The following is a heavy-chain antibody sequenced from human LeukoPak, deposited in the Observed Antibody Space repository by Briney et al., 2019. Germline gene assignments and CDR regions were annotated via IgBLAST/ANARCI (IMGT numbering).Heavy chain of an antibody. CDR1: GFTFSSYS. J-gene: IGHJ4*02. Sequence: GGSLRLSCAASGFTFSSYSMNWVRQAPGKGLEWVSSISSSSSYIYYADSVKGRFTISRDNAKNSLYLQMNSLRAEDTAVYYCARDPYYYGSGSYGAGFDYWGQGTLVTVSS. D-gene: IGHD3-10*01. CDR3: ARDPYYYGSGSYGAGFDY. CDR2: ISSSSSYI. V-gene: IGHV3-21*01.